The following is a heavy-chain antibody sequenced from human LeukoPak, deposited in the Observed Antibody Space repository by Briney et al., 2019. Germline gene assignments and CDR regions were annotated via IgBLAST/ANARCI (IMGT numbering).Heavy chain of an antibody. J-gene: IGHJ6*03. CDR1: GGSVSSYY. CDR3: ARSAAAGTVGYYYYYMDV. Sequence: PSETLSLTCTVSGGSVSSYYWSWIRHPAGKGLERIGRIYTSGSTNYNPSLKTRVTMSVDTSKNQFSLKLSSVTAADTAVYYCARSAAAGTVGYYYYYMDVWGKGTTVTVSS. D-gene: IGHD6-13*01. V-gene: IGHV4-4*07. CDR2: IYTSGST.